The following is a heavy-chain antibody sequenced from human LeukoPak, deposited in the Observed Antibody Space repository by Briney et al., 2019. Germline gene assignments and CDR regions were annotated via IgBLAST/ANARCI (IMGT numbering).Heavy chain of an antibody. J-gene: IGHJ4*02. Sequence: ASVKVSCKVSGYTLTELSMHWVRQAPGKGLEWMGGFDPEDGETIYAQKLQGRVTMTTDTSTSTAYMELRSLRSDDTAVYYCAREEEYSSGFDYWGQGTLVTVSS. CDR2: FDPEDGET. CDR3: AREEEYSSGFDY. D-gene: IGHD6-19*01. V-gene: IGHV1-24*01. CDR1: GYTLTELS.